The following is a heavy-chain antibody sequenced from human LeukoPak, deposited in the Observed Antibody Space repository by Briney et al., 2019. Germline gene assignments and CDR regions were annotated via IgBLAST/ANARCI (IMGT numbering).Heavy chain of an antibody. CDR1: GFTFSSYA. V-gene: IGHV3-23*01. D-gene: IGHD2-2*01. J-gene: IGHJ4*02. CDR3: AKIAIDIVVVPAATDY. CDR2: ISGSGGST. Sequence: PGGSLRLSRAASGFTFSSYAMSWVRQAPGKGLEWVSAISGSGGSTYYADSVKGRFTISRDNSKNTLYLQMNSLRAEDTAVYYCAKIAIDIVVVPAATDYWGQGTLVTVSS.